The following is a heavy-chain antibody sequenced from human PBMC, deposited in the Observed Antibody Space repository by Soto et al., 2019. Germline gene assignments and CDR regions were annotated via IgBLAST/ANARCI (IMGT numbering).Heavy chain of an antibody. V-gene: IGHV5-51*01. J-gene: IGHJ6*02. D-gene: IGHD2-2*01. CDR2: IYPGDSDT. CDR1: GYSFTSYW. CDR3: ARLPVLGYCSSTSCPPGGMDV. Sequence: GESLKISCKGSGYSFTSYWIGWVRQMPGKGLEWMGIIYPGDSDTRYSPSFQGQVTISADKSISTAYLQWSSLKAPDTAMYYCARLPVLGYCSSTSCPPGGMDVWGQGTTVTVSS.